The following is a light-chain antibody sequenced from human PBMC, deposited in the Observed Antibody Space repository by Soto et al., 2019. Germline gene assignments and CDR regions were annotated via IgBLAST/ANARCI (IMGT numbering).Light chain of an antibody. CDR2: DAS. CDR1: QSVSSY. V-gene: IGKV3-11*01. Sequence: EIVFTQSPSTLPFSPGEIATLSCRASQSVSSYLAWYQQQPGQAPRLLIYDASHRATGIPARFSGSGSGTDFTLTISSLEAEDFAVYYCQQRSNWPPITFGQGTRLEIK. CDR3: QQRSNWPPIT. J-gene: IGKJ5*01.